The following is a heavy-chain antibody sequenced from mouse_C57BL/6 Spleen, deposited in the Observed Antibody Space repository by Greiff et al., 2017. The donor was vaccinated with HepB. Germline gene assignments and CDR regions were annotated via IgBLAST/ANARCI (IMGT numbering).Heavy chain of an antibody. D-gene: IGHD2-5*01. J-gene: IGHJ2*01. V-gene: IGHV1-82*01. Sequence: VKLQQSGPELVKPGASVKISCKASGYAFSSSWMNWVKQRPGKGLEWIGRIYPGDGDTNYNGKFKGKATLTADKSSSTAYMQLSSLTSEDSAVYFCARAYYSNLFFDYGGKGTTLTVSS. CDR2: IYPGDGDT. CDR3: ARAYYSNLFFDY. CDR1: GYAFSSSW.